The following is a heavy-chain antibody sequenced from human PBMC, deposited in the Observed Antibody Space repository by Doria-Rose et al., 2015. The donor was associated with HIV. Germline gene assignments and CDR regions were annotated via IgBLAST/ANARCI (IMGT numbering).Heavy chain of an antibody. CDR1: GVSLSSPGMG. Sequence: QVQLVQSGPVLVKPTETLTLTCTVSGVSLSSPGMGVSWIRQPPGKALEWLANTFSDDERSYKTFLKSRLTISRGTSKSQVVLTMTDMDPVDTATYYCARIKSSRWYHKYYFDFWGQGTLVIVSA. D-gene: IGHD6-13*01. CDR2: TFSDDER. V-gene: IGHV2-26*01. CDR3: ARIKSSRWYHKYYFDF. J-gene: IGHJ4*02.